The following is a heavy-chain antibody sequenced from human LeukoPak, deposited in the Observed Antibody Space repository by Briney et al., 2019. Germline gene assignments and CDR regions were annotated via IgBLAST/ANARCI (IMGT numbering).Heavy chain of an antibody. CDR1: GFTFSSYA. Sequence: LPGGSLRLSCAASGFTFSSYAMSWVRQAPGKGLEWVSAISGSGGSTYYADSVKGRFTISRDNAKNSLYLQMNSLRAEDSAVYYCARDPLDYWGQGTLVTVSS. J-gene: IGHJ4*02. CDR2: ISGSGGST. V-gene: IGHV3-23*01. CDR3: ARDPLDY.